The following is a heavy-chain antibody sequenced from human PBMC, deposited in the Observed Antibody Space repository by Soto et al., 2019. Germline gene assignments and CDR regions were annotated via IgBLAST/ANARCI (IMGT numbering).Heavy chain of an antibody. V-gene: IGHV4-39*01. Sequence: SETLSLTCTVSGGSISSSSYYWDWIRQPPGKGLEWIGSIYYSGSTYYNPSLKSRVTISVDTSKNQFSLKLSSVTAADTAVYYCASDPQKRGYSGYDSGIGDYWGQGTLVT. J-gene: IGHJ4*02. CDR3: ASDPQKRGYSGYDSGIGDY. CDR2: IYYSGST. CDR1: GGSISSSSYY. D-gene: IGHD5-12*01.